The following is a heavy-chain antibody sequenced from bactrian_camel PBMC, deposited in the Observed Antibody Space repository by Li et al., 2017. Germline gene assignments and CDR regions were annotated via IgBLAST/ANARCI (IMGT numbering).Heavy chain of an antibody. Sequence: DVQLVESGGGSVHTGGSLRLSCVASGDTDSRLYMAWFRQAPGKERERVATMDGYGQTVYTAPSVKGRFTLVKDKDKNVLYLQMNSLKVEDTAIYYCAVRLNSGSPVRWADFSAWGQGTQVTVS. CDR2: MDGYGQTV. V-gene: IGHV3S40*01. CDR1: GDTDSRLY. CDR3: AVRLNSGSPVRWADFSA. J-gene: IGHJ4*01. D-gene: IGHD5*01.